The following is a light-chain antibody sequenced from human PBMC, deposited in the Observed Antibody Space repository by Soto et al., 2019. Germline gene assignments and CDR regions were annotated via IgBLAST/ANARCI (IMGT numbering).Light chain of an antibody. CDR2: DAS. V-gene: IGKV3-11*01. CDR1: QSVSSY. CDR3: QQRSSWPRLT. J-gene: IGKJ4*01. Sequence: EIVLTQSPVTLSLSPGERATLSCRASQSVSSYLVWYQQKPGQAPRLLIYDASNRATGIPARFSGSGSGTDFTLTISSLAPEDFAVYYCQQRSSWPRLTFGGGTKVEIK.